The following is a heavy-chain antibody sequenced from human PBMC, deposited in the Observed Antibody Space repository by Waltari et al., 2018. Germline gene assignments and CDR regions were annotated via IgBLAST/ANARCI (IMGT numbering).Heavy chain of an antibody. CDR1: GYSNNRGYY. CDR2: IYHSGST. J-gene: IGHJ3*02. CDR3: ARFPPGYAFDI. Sequence: QVQLQEAGPGLVKPSETLSLNGAVSGYSNNRGYYCGWIRQPPGKGLEWIGSIYHSGSTYYTPSLKSRVTISVDTSNTQFSLKLSAVTAADTAVYYCARFPPGYAFDIWGQGTMVTVSS. D-gene: IGHD7-27*01. V-gene: IGHV4-38-2*01.